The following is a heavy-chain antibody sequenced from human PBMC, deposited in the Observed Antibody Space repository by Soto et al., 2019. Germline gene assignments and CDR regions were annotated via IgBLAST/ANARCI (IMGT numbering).Heavy chain of an antibody. CDR3: ARYLGGCANDSWEYYYCYYGMDV. J-gene: IGHJ6*02. D-gene: IGHD1-26*01. Sequence: QVQLVQSGAEVKKPGSSVKVSCKASGGTFSSYAISWVRQAPGQGLEWMGGIIPIFGTANYAQKFQGRVTVPGDECTGTVYLELSSLRSEDAAVYYWARYLGGCANDSWEYYYCYYGMDVLGQGTTVTVSS. CDR1: GGTFSSYA. V-gene: IGHV1-69*12. CDR2: IIPIFGTA.